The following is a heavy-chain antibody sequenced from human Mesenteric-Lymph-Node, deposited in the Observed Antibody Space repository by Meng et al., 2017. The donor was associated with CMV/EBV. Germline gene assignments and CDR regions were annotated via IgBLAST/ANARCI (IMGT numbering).Heavy chain of an antibody. V-gene: IGHV1-69*05. CDR1: GGTFGSES. CDR3: ARGGDIAVHNWFHP. CDR2: IIPIFRSA. D-gene: IGHD6-19*01. J-gene: IGHJ5*02. Sequence: SVKVSCKPSGGTFGSESITWVRQAPGQGLEWMGRIIPIFRSAIYAQKFQGRVTMTTDESRSVVYMDLTSLRSEDTAVYYCARGGDIAVHNWFHPWGQGSPVTVSS.